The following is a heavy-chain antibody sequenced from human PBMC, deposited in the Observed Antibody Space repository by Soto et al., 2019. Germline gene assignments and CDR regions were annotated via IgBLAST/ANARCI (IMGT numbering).Heavy chain of an antibody. Sequence: EVQLVESGGGLVKPGGSLRLSCAASGFTFSTYSMNWVRQAPGKGLEWVSSISSSSVYIYYADSVKGRFTISRDNAKNSLYLQLNSLRAEDTAVYYCASQGVTTITDFDCWGQGTLVTVSS. CDR2: ISSSSVYI. CDR3: ASQGVTTITDFDC. D-gene: IGHD5-12*01. V-gene: IGHV3-21*01. CDR1: GFTFSTYS. J-gene: IGHJ4*02.